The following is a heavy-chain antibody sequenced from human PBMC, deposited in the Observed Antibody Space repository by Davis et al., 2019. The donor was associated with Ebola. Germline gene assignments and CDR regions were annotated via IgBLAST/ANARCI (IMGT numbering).Heavy chain of an antibody. D-gene: IGHD3-3*01. CDR1: GYTFTSYY. CDR2: INPSGGST. Sequence: AASVKDSCKASGYTFTSYYMHWVRQAPGQGLEWMGIINPSGGSTSYAQKLQGRVTMTTDTSTSTAYMELRSLRSDDTAVYYCARITGGLRFLEWYYGMDVWGQGTTVTVSS. J-gene: IGHJ6*02. V-gene: IGHV1-46*01. CDR3: ARITGGLRFLEWYYGMDV.